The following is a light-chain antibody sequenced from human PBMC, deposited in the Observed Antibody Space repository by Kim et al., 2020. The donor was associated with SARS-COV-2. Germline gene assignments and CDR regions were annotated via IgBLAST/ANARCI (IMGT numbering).Light chain of an antibody. CDR3: QSYDTRLSGSV. V-gene: IGLV1-40*01. J-gene: IGLJ3*02. CDR1: SSNTGAGYD. CDR2: ENS. Sequence: QRVTISCTGSSSNTGAGYDVQWYQQLPGTAPKLVIYENSNRPSGVPDRFSGSKSGTSASLAITGLQAEDEADYYCQSYDTRLSGSVFGGGTKLTVL.